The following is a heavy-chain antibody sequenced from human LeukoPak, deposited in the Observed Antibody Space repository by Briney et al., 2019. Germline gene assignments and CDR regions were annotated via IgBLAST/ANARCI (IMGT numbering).Heavy chain of an antibody. CDR2: INSDGYSI. Sequence: PGGSLRLSCAACGFTFSGYWMHWVRQAPWKGLVWVSRINSDGYSITYADSVKGRFTISRDNAKNTLYLQMNSLIAEDTAVYFCTRAGYSSGFDSWGQGTLVTVSS. J-gene: IGHJ5*01. CDR3: TRAGYSSGFDS. V-gene: IGHV3-74*03. D-gene: IGHD2-15*01. CDR1: GFTFSGYW.